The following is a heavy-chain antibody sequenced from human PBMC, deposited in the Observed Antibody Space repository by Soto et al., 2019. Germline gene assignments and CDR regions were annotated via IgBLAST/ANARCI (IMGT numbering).Heavy chain of an antibody. CDR1: GFSLSSAAVG. D-gene: IGHD6-19*01. Sequence: QITLRESGPPLVKPTQTLTLTCSFSGFSLSSAAVGVNWIRQPPGKAPEWLALIYWDDDNHYSPSLKSRLTVTKDTSKNQVVLTITNMDPVDTATYYCAHGRGWLSDYWGQGTLVTVSS. CDR3: AHGRGWLSDY. CDR2: IYWDDDN. V-gene: IGHV2-5*02. J-gene: IGHJ4*02.